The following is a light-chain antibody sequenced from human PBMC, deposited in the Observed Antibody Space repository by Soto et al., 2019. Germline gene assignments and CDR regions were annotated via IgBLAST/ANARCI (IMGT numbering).Light chain of an antibody. CDR3: QQYGSSPPIT. CDR2: GAS. V-gene: IGKV3-20*01. CDR1: QSVSSSY. J-gene: IGKJ5*01. Sequence: EIVLTQSPGTLSLSPGERATLSSSASQSVSSSYLAWYQQKPGQAPRLLIYGASSRATGIPDRFSGSGSGTDFTLTISRLEPEDFAVYYCQQYGSSPPITFGQGTRLEIK.